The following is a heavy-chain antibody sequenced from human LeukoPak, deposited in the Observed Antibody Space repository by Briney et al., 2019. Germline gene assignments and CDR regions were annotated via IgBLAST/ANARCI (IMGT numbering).Heavy chain of an antibody. Sequence: GGSLRLSCAASGFTFSDYYMSWIRQAPGKGLEWVSYISSSGSIIYYADSVKGRFTISRDNAKNSLYLQMNSLRGEGTAVYYCARDWGVVPAAPTVLSDYWGQGTLVTVSS. J-gene: IGHJ4*02. V-gene: IGHV3-11*04. CDR1: GFTFSDYY. CDR3: ARDWGVVPAAPTVLSDY. D-gene: IGHD2-2*01. CDR2: ISSSGSII.